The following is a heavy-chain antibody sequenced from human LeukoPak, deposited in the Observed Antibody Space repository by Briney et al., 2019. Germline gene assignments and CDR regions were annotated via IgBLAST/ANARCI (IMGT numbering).Heavy chain of an antibody. J-gene: IGHJ3*02. CDR2: NI. CDR3: ARGILDGYNLIDAFDI. V-gene: IGHV3-21*01. CDR1: GFTFSSYE. D-gene: IGHD5-24*01. Sequence: GGSLRLSCAASGFTFSSYEMNWVRQAPGKGLEWVSSNIYYADSLKGRFTISRDNAKNPLYLQMNSLRAEDTAVYYCARGILDGYNLIDAFDIWGQGTMVTVSS.